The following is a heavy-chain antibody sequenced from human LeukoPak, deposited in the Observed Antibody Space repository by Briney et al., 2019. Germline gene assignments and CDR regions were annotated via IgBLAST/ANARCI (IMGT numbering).Heavy chain of an antibody. J-gene: IGHJ3*02. CDR2: IIPIFGTA. CDR3: ARCLRYQDTTMDIFDI. D-gene: IGHD5/OR15-5a*01. Sequence: SVKVSCKASGGTLSSYAISWVRQAPGQGLEWMGGIIPIFGTANYAQKFQGRVTITADKSTSTAYMELRSLRSEDTANYYCARCLRYQDTTMDIFDIWGQGTMVIVSS. CDR1: GGTLSSYA. V-gene: IGHV1-69*06.